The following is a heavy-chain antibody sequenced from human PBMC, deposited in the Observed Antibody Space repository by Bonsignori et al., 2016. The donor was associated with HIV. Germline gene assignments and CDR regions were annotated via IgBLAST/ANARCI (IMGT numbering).Heavy chain of an antibody. D-gene: IGHD1-14*01. CDR2: IYYSGST. Sequence: WIRQAPRKGLEWIGSIYYSGSTHYKPSLKSRVSMSVDTSKNQFSLRLTSVTAADTAVYFCARAPSLGPSRNCFEIWGQGTMVTVSS. V-gene: IGHV4-39*07. CDR3: ARAPSLGPSRNCFEI. J-gene: IGHJ3*02.